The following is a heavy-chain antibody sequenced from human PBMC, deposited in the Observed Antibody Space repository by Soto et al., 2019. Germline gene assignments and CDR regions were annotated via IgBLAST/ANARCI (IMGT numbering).Heavy chain of an antibody. CDR1: GYRFTAYY. Sequence: QVQLVQSGAEVKKPGASVRVSCETSGYRFTAYYIHWVRQAPGQGLEWMGRMNLDTGGTTYAQKFQGRVTMTRDTSISTAYMELSSLKSDDTAMYYCARVGNFAFLGYSFAFDFWGQGTLVTVSS. CDR3: ARVGNFAFLGYSFAFDF. V-gene: IGHV1-2*06. CDR2: MNLDTGGT. J-gene: IGHJ4*02. D-gene: IGHD5-18*01.